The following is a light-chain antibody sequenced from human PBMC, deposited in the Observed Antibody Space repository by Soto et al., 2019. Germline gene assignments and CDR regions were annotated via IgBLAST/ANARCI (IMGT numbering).Light chain of an antibody. CDR3: HQYGSSPAT. CDR1: QSVSSSF. J-gene: IGKJ1*01. CDR2: GAS. Sequence: EIVLTQSPGTLSLSPGERATLSCRASQSVSSSFLAWYQQKPGQAPRLLIYGASSRATGIPDRFSGSGSGTDCTLTISRLEPEDFAVYYCHQYGSSPATFGQGTKVEIK. V-gene: IGKV3-20*01.